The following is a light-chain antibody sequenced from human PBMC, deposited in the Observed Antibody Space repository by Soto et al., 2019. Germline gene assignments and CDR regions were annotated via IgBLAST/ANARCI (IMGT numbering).Light chain of an antibody. V-gene: IGKV3-11*01. CDR2: HAS. Sequence: EIVLTQSPATLSLSPGERATLSCRASQSVSGYIAWYQQKLGQAPRLLIYHASNRATGIPARFSGSGSETDFTLTISSLEPEDFAVYYCQQRYTSPPITFGQGTRLELK. CDR3: QQRYTSPPIT. CDR1: QSVSGY. J-gene: IGKJ5*01.